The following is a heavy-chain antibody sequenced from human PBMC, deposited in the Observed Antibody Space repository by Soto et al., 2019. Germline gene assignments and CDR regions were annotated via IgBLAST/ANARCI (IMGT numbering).Heavy chain of an antibody. Sequence: TXSLTCSFSVWSVCIVKHYLSWIRQPPGKGLEWIGYIYNGGQTFYNPSLKSRVKILVDKSRNQLSLRLSSVTAADTAVYFCANSEYRSLSINWLETWGQGALV. V-gene: IGHV4-30-4*01. CDR3: ANSEYRSLSINWLET. J-gene: IGHJ1*01. CDR1: VWSVCIVKHY. CDR2: IYNGGQT. D-gene: IGHD6-6*01.